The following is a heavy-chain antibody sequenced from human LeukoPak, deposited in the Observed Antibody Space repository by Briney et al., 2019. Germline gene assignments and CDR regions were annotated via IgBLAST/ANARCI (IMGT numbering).Heavy chain of an antibody. CDR1: GGSFSGYL. J-gene: IGHJ3*02. V-gene: IGHV4-34*01. CDR3: ASLITMVRGVMPFAFDI. D-gene: IGHD3-10*01. CDR2: INHSGSA. Sequence: SETLSLTCGVYGGSFSGYLWNWIRQPPGKGLEWLGEINHSGSANYHPSLKSRVTISVDTSKNQVSLSLSSVTAADTAVYYCASLITMVRGVMPFAFDIWGQGTMVTVSS.